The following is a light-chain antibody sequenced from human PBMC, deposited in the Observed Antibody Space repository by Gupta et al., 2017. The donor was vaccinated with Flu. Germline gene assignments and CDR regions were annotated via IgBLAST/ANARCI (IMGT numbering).Light chain of an antibody. V-gene: IGLV1-47*01. CDR3: AAWDDSLRAWV. J-gene: IGLJ3*02. Sequence: QSVLTQPPSASATPGQGVTISCSGRSSNIGSNYVYWYQQLPGTAPKLLIYRNDQRPSGVPDRFSCAKSCTSASLAISGLRSEDEADYYCAAWDDSLRAWVFGGGTKLTVL. CDR2: RND. CDR1: SSNIGSNY.